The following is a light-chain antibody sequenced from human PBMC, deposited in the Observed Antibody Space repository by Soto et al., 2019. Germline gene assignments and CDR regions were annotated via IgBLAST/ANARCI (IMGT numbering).Light chain of an antibody. V-gene: IGKV3-20*01. CDR2: GAS. CDR3: QQYGNSLT. CDR1: QSLSSNY. Sequence: EVVLTQSPGTLSLSPGERATLSCKTSQSLSSNYLAWYQQKPGQTPRLLISGASSRATGIPDRFSGSGFGTDFTLTISRLEPEDFAVYYCQQYGNSLTFGGGTKVDIK. J-gene: IGKJ4*01.